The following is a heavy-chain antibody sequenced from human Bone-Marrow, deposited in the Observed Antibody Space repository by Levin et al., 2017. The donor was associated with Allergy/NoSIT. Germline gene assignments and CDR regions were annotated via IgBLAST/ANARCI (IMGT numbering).Heavy chain of an antibody. V-gene: IGHV4-34*01. CDR1: GGSFSGYY. D-gene: IGHD2-2*01. CDR3: ARGVGYCSSTSYYQPTLTARDNSPYYYGMDV. CDR2: INHSGST. J-gene: IGHJ6*02. Sequence: SETLSLTCAVYGGSFSGYYWSWIRQPPGKGLEWIGEINHSGSTNYNPSLKSRVTISVDTSKNQFSLKLSSVTAADTAVYYCARGVGYCSSTSYYQPTLTARDNSPYYYGMDVWGQGTTVTVSS.